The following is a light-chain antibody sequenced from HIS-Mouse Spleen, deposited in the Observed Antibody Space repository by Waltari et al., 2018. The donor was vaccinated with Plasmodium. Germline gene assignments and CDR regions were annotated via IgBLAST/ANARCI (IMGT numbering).Light chain of an antibody. V-gene: IGLV2-23*01. J-gene: IGLJ2*01. CDR3: CSYAGSSTLV. CDR1: SSDVGSYTL. Sequence: QSALTQPASVSGSPGQSITISCTGTSSDVGSYTLVSWYQQHPGKAPQLMFYEGSKRPSGVSNRFSGSKFCNTASLTIAGLQAEDEADYYCCSYAGSSTLVFGGGTKLTVL. CDR2: EGS.